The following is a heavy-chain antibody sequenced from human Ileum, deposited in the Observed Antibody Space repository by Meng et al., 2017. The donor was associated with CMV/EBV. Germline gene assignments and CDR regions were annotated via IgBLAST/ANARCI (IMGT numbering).Heavy chain of an antibody. Sequence: SSLPWSWFSKGAGKGLEWVSSISAVGPNTYDADSVKGRLTVTRDSSQNSMYLQMNSLRVDDTALYYCAKETSQWIGELSSDCFDAWGQGTLVTVSS. V-gene: IGHV3-23*01. CDR2: ISAVGPNT. J-gene: IGHJ5*02. D-gene: IGHD3-10*01. CDR3: AKETSQWIGELSSDCFDA. CDR1: SSLP.